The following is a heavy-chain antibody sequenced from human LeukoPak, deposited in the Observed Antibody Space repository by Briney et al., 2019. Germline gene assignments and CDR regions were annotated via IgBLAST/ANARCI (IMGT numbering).Heavy chain of an antibody. D-gene: IGHD6-25*01. J-gene: IGHJ3*02. CDR1: GFTFSSYW. V-gene: IGHV3-74*01. CDR2: INSGGSST. Sequence: PGGSLRLSCAASGFTFSSYWMHWVRQAPGKGLEWVSRINSGGSSTNYADSVKGRFTISRDNAKNTLYLQMNSLRAEDTAVYYCARRSAAKDAFDILGQGTIVTGSS. CDR3: ARRSAAKDAFDI.